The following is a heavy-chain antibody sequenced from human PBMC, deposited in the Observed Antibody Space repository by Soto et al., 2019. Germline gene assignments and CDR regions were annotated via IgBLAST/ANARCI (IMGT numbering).Heavy chain of an antibody. Sequence: SETLSLTCTVSGGSVSRDYWSWIRQPPGKGPEWIGYMFYNGPTNYNPSLKSRVTISVDTSKNQFSLKLSSVTAADTAVYYCARHLTVAGWFDPWGQGTLVTVSS. CDR1: GGSVSRDY. CDR2: MFYNGPT. CDR3: ARHLTVAGWFDP. D-gene: IGHD6-19*01. V-gene: IGHV4-59*02. J-gene: IGHJ5*02.